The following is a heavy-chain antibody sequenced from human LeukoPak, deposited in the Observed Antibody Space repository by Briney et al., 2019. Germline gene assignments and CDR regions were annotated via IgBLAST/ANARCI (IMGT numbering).Heavy chain of an antibody. D-gene: IGHD4-23*01. V-gene: IGHV5-51*01. CDR3: AISGSGNHDAFDI. Sequence: GESLKISCRGSGYSFTTYWIGWVRQMPGKGLEWMGIIYPGDSDTRYSPSFQGQATISADKSISTAYLQWSSLKASDTAMYYCAISGSGNHDAFDIWGQGTMVTVSS. J-gene: IGHJ3*02. CDR1: GYSFTTYW. CDR2: IYPGDSDT.